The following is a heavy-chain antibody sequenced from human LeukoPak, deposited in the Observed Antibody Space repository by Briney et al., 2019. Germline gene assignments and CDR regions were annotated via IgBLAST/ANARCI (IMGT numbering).Heavy chain of an antibody. CDR1: GFTVSSNY. CDR2: IYSGGNT. J-gene: IGHJ4*02. D-gene: IGHD6-13*01. V-gene: IGHV3-53*01. CDR3: ARALSSGYSSSLFDY. Sequence: GWSLRLSCAASGFTVSSNYMSWVRQAPGKGLEWVSVIYSGGNTYYADSVKGRFTISRDNSKNTLYLQMNSLRAEDTAVYYCARALSSGYSSSLFDYWGQGTLVIVSS.